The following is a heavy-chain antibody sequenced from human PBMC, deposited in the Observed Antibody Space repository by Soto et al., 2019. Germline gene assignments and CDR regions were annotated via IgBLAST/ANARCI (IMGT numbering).Heavy chain of an antibody. CDR1: GVSINSGGYS. D-gene: IGHD4-4*01. CDR3: ARGDINYSDFDY. V-gene: IGHV4-30-2*01. Sequence: PSETLSLTCAVSGVSINSGGYSWSWIRQPPGKGLEWIGYIYHSGSTYYNPSLKSRVTISIDMSNNQFSLKLSSVTAADTAVYYCARGDINYSDFDYWGQGTLVTLSS. CDR2: IYHSGST. J-gene: IGHJ4*02.